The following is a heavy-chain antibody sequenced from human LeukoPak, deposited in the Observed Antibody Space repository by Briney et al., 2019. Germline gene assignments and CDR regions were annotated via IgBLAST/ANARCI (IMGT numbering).Heavy chain of an antibody. Sequence: SGGSLRLSRAASGFTFSSYAMSWVRQAPGKGLEWVANIKQDGSEKYYVDSVKGRFTISRDNAKNSLYLQMNSLRAEDTAVYYCAREGQLAAYNWFDPWGQGTLVTVSS. CDR2: IKQDGSEK. V-gene: IGHV3-7*01. D-gene: IGHD6-6*01. CDR3: AREGQLAAYNWFDP. CDR1: GFTFSSYA. J-gene: IGHJ5*02.